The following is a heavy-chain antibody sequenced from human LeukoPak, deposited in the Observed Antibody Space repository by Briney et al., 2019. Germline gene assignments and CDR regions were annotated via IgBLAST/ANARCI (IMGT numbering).Heavy chain of an antibody. CDR3: ARAQVGYNWFDP. Sequence: PSETLSLTCTVSGGSISSSSYYWGWIRQPPGKGLEWIGSIYYSGSTYYNPSLKSRVTISVDTSKNQFSLKLSSVTAADTAVYYCARAQVGYNWFDPWGQGTLVSVSS. D-gene: IGHD1-26*01. CDR1: GGSISSSSYY. CDR2: IYYSGST. J-gene: IGHJ5*02. V-gene: IGHV4-39*07.